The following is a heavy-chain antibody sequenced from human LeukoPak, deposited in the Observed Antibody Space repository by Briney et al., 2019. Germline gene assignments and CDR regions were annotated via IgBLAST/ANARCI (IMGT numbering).Heavy chain of an antibody. Sequence: GASVKVSCKASGYTFGSYVMHWVRQAPGQRLEWMGWINAGNDNTKYSQKFQGRVTITRDTSATTAYMELSSLRSEDTAVYYCARDPLVGSGSYMDYWGQGTLLTVSS. J-gene: IGHJ4*02. CDR3: ARDPLVGSGSYMDY. CDR1: GYTFGSYV. V-gene: IGHV1-3*01. D-gene: IGHD3-10*01. CDR2: INAGNDNT.